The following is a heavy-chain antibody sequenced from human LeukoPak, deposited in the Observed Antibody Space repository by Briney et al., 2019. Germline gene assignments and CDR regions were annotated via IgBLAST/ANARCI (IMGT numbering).Heavy chain of an antibody. V-gene: IGHV1-2*02. CDR1: GYSSTSYY. CDR2: INPSGGGT. Sequence: ASAKVSCKTSGYSSTSYYIHWVRQAPGQGLEWMGWINPSGGGTEYAQKFQGRVTMTGDTSISTAYMELSRLRSDDTAVYYCARDRGSTWYVDYWGQGTLVTVSA. J-gene: IGHJ4*02. D-gene: IGHD6-13*01. CDR3: ARDRGSTWYVDY.